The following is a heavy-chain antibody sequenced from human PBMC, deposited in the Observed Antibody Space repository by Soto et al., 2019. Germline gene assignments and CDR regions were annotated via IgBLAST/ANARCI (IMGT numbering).Heavy chain of an antibody. CDR3: ARVLPGDAFDI. V-gene: IGHV3-74*01. CDR1: GFTFSVYW. J-gene: IGHJ3*02. Sequence: PGGSLRLSCVASGFTFSVYWMHWVRQAPGKGLVWVSRINGDGSETNYADFVKGRFTISRDSAKNTLYLQMNSLRAEDTALYYCARVLPGDAFDIWGQGTMVTVSS. CDR2: INGDGSET.